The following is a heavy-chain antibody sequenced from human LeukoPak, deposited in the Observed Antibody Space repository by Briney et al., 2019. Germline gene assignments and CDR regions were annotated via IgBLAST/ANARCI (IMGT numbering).Heavy chain of an antibody. J-gene: IGHJ4*02. D-gene: IGHD4-11*01. CDR1: GFTFSNYE. CDR2: ISGSGDTI. CDR3: ARGKRYSNPTDY. Sequence: GGSLRLSCSTSGFTFSNYEMNWVRQAPGKGLEWVAHISGSGDTIYYTDSVKGRFTISRDNARSSLYLQMSSLRADDTAVYYCARGKRYSNPTDYWGQGTLVTVSS. V-gene: IGHV3-48*03.